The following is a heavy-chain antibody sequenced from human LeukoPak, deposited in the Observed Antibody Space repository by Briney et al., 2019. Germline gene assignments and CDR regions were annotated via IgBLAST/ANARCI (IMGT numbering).Heavy chain of an antibody. Sequence: SETLSLTCTVSGYSIRSDYYWGWIRQSPGKGLEWIGNIYHSGRIFYNPSLKSRPTISVDTSKNQFSLKLTSVTAADTAVYYCTRDEDSSGYIDYSGQGTLVTV. CDR3: TRDEDSSGYIDY. CDR1: GYSIRSDYY. J-gene: IGHJ4*02. D-gene: IGHD3-22*01. CDR2: IYHSGRI. V-gene: IGHV4-38-2*02.